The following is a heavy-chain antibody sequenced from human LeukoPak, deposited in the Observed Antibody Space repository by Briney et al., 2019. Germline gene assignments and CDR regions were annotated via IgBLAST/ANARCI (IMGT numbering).Heavy chain of an antibody. V-gene: IGHV1-2*02. J-gene: IGHJ5*02. D-gene: IGHD2-21*01. CDR3: AREARMVMYNWFDP. Sequence: ASVKVSCKASGYTFTGYYMHWVRQAPGQGLEWMGWINPNSGGTNYAQKFQGRVTMTRDTSISTAYMELSRLRSDDTAVYYCAREARMVMYNWFDPWGQGTLVTVSS. CDR1: GYTFTGYY. CDR2: INPNSGGT.